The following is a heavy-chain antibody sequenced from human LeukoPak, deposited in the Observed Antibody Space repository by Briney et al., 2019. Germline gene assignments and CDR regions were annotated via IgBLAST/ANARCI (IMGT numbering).Heavy chain of an antibody. CDR2: IYHGGST. Sequence: KPSETLSLTCTVSGYSISSGYYWGWIRQPSGKGLEWIGSIYHGGSTYYNPSLKSRVTISVDTSKNQFSLKLSSVTAADTAVYYCARGRVVVAATGLYYYYYGMDVWGQGTTVTVSS. V-gene: IGHV4-38-2*02. D-gene: IGHD2-15*01. J-gene: IGHJ6*02. CDR3: ARGRVVVAATGLYYYYYGMDV. CDR1: GYSISSGYY.